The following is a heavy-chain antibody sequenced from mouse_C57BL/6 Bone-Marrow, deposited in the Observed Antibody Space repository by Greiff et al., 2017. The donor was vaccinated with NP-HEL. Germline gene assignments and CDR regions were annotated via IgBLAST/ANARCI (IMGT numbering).Heavy chain of an antibody. J-gene: IGHJ1*03. CDR3: ASPPYDGSCHWYFDV. CDR2: IHPSTGGT. CDR1: GYSFTGYY. V-gene: IGHV1-42*01. Sequence: VQLQQSGPELVKPGASVKISCKASGYSFTGYYMNWVKQSPEKSLEWIGEIHPSTGGTTYNQKFKAKATLTVDKSSSTAYMQLKSLTSEDSAVYYCASPPYDGSCHWYFDVWGTGTTVTVSS. D-gene: IGHD1-1*01.